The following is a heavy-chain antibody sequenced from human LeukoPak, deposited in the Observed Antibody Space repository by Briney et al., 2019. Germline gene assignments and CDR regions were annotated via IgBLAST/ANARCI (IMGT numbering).Heavy chain of an antibody. J-gene: IGHJ6*01. D-gene: IGHD3-16*01. CDR3: PRGLTDPSSINYYYGMHV. Sequence: ASVKVSCKASGYTFTSYDINWVRQATGQGLEWMGWMNPNSGNTGYAQKFQGRVTMTRNTSISTDYMELSSLRFEDTAVYYCPRGLTDPSSINYYYGMHVWGQETTVTLS. CDR1: GYTFTSYD. V-gene: IGHV1-8*01. CDR2: MNPNSGNT.